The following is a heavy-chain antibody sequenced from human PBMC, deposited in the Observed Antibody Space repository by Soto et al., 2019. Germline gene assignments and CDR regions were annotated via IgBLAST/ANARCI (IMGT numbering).Heavy chain of an antibody. Sequence: QPGGSLRLSCAASGFTFSSYGMHWVRQAPGKGLEWVAVISYDGSNKYYADSVKGRFTISRDSSKNTLYLQMNSLRAEDTAVYYCAKWSSSGYGYFDYWGQGTLVTVSS. J-gene: IGHJ4*02. CDR3: AKWSSSGYGYFDY. V-gene: IGHV3-30*18. CDR2: ISYDGSNK. D-gene: IGHD3-22*01. CDR1: GFTFSSYG.